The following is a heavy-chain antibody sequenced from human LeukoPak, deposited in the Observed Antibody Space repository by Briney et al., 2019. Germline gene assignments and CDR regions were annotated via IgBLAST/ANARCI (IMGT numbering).Heavy chain of an antibody. CDR3: ARGQYQLLSTFDY. V-gene: IGHV4-39*07. J-gene: IGHJ4*02. CDR2: IDYSGNT. D-gene: IGHD2-2*01. CDR1: GGSISSSSYY. Sequence: SETLSLTCTVSGGSISSSSYYWGWIRQPPGKGLEWIGSIDYSGNTYYNPSLKSRVTISGDTSKNQFSLKLSSVTAADTAVYYCARGQYQLLSTFDYWGQGTLVTVSS.